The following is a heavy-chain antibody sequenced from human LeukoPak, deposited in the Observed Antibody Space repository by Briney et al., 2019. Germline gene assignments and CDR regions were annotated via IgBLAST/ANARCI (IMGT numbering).Heavy chain of an antibody. D-gene: IGHD6-6*01. Sequence: KPSETLSLTCTVSGGSINNSYWTWIRQPPGKGLEWIGHIYYSGSTNYSPSLKSRVTISVDTSKNQFSLKLSSVTAADTAVYCCARLSSLANIAARGRTWFDTWGQGSLVTVSS. CDR1: GGSINNSY. J-gene: IGHJ5*02. V-gene: IGHV4-59*01. CDR2: IYYSGST. CDR3: ARLSSLANIAARGRTWFDT.